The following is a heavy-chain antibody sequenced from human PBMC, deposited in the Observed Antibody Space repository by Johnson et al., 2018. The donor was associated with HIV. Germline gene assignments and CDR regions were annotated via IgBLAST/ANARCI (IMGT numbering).Heavy chain of an antibody. J-gene: IGHJ3*02. CDR2: IKSKTDGGTT. D-gene: IGHD4-17*01. V-gene: IGHV3-15*01. CDR1: GFTFSNAW. CDR3: ARAEWGTTVTGSGAFDI. Sequence: VQLVESGGDLVKPGGSLTLSCAASGFTFSNAWMSWVRQAPGKGLEWVGRIKSKTDGGTTDYAAPVKGRFAISRDDSKNTLYLQMSSLKTEDTAVYYCARAEWGTTVTGSGAFDIWGQGTMVTVSS.